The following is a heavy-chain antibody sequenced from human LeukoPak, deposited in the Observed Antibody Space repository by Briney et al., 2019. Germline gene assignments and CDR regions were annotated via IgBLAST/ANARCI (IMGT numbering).Heavy chain of an antibody. J-gene: IGHJ4*02. CDR1: GGSVSSSIYY. CDR2: INHSGST. V-gene: IGHV4-39*07. D-gene: IGHD6-19*01. Sequence: SETLSLTCTVSGGSVSSSIYYWGWIRQPPGKGLEWIGEINHSGSTNYNPSLKSRVTISVDTSKNQFSLKLSSVTAADTAVYYCARGPRIVWFGSGWHRAAFDYWGQGTLVTVSS. CDR3: ARGPRIVWFGSGWHRAAFDY.